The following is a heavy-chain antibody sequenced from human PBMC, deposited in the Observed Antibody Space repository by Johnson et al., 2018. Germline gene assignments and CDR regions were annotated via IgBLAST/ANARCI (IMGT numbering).Heavy chain of an antibody. J-gene: IGHJ6*03. Sequence: EVQLVESGGGLVQPGGSLRLSCAASGINFGNYWMNWVRQAPGKGLEWVANIKEDGSEKYYVDSVKGRFTISRDNAKNSLYLQMNSLRAEDTAVYYCAREPLTIFWHHMDVWGKGTTVTVSS. D-gene: IGHD3-9*01. CDR2: IKEDGSEK. CDR3: AREPLTIFWHHMDV. V-gene: IGHV3-7*01. CDR1: GINFGNYW.